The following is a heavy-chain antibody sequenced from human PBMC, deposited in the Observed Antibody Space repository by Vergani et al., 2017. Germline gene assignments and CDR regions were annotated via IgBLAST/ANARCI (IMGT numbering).Heavy chain of an antibody. CDR1: VGSFSGYY. Sequence: QVQLQQWGAGLLKPSETLSLTCAVYVGSFSGYYSSCIRQPPGQALGWIGEIKHSGSTHYTPSLKSRVTRSVATSKNQFSLELSPVTAADTAVYYCARGGVALIVIVGATGVSYFDYWGQGTLVTVSS. J-gene: IGHJ4*02. CDR2: IKHSGST. V-gene: IGHV4-34*01. CDR3: ARGGVALIVIVGATGVSYFDY. D-gene: IGHD1-26*01.